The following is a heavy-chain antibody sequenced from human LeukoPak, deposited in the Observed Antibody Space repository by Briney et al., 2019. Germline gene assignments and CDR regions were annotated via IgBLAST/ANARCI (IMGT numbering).Heavy chain of an antibody. J-gene: IGHJ4*02. CDR2: TSSDLNVK. V-gene: IGHV3-30-3*01. Sequence: GGSLRLSCAASGFTFRYYVIHWVRQAPGKGLEWVAVTSSDLNVKLYADSVKGRFTISRDNSRSTLYLQMNSLRPEDTAIYYCAREGYYGSGSPPSLYFDYWGQGTLVTVSS. D-gene: IGHD3-10*01. CDR3: AREGYYGSGSPPSLYFDY. CDR1: GFTFRYYV.